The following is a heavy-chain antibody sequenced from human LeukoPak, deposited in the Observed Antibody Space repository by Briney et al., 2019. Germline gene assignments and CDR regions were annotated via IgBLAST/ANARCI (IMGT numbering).Heavy chain of an antibody. CDR2: IYPGDSDT. CDR3: ARRPSYDFWSGYYGVDGLDI. D-gene: IGHD3-3*01. CDR1: GYSFTSYW. J-gene: IGHJ3*02. Sequence: GESLKISCKGSGYSFTSYWIGWVRQMPGKGLEWMGIIYPGDSDTRYSPSFQGQVTISADKSISTAYLQWNSLGASDTAMYYCARRPSYDFWSGYYGVDGLDIWGQGTMVTVSS. V-gene: IGHV5-51*01.